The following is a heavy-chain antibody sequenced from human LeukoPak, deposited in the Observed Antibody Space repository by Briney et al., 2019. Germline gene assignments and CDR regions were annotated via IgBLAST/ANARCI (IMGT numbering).Heavy chain of an antibody. J-gene: IGHJ1*01. V-gene: IGHV4-39*07. D-gene: IGHD6-13*01. Sequence: SETLSLTCTVSGGSISSSSNYWGWIRQPPGKGLEWIGSMYYSGSTYYNPSLKRRVTISVDTSKNQFSLKLSSVTAADTAVYYCARDRSSTWYPGYFRHWGQGTLVTVSS. CDR3: ARDRSSTWYPGYFRH. CDR1: GGSISSSSNY. CDR2: MYYSGST.